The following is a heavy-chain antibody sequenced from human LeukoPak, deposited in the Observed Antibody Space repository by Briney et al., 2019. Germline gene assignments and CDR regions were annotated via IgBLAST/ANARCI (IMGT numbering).Heavy chain of an antibody. V-gene: IGHV3-53*04. CDR1: GFTVSSNY. J-gene: IGHJ6*02. D-gene: IGHD1-26*01. CDR3: ARAPLSGSYNYYGMDV. CDR2: IYSGCST. Sequence: GGSLRLSCAASGFTVSSNYMSWVRQAPGKGLEWVSVIYSGCSTYYADSVKGRFTISRHNSKNTLYLQKNSLRAEDTAVYYCARAPLSGSYNYYGMDVGGQGTTATVSS.